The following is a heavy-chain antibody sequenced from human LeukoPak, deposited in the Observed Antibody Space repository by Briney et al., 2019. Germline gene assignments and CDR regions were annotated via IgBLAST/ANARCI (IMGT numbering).Heavy chain of an antibody. V-gene: IGHV1-69*02. CDR1: GGTFSSYT. CDR3: ARGYCSGGSCHHHYYYYMDV. Sequence: SVKVSCKASGGTFSSYTISWVRQAPGQGLEWMGRIIPILGIANYAQKFQGRVTITADKSTSTAYMELSSLRSEDTAVYYCARGYCSGGSCHHHYYYYMDVWGKGTTVTVSS. CDR2: IIPILGIA. D-gene: IGHD2-15*01. J-gene: IGHJ6*03.